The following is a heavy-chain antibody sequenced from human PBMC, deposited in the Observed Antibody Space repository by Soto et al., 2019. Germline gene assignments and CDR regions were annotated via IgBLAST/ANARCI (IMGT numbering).Heavy chain of an antibody. Sequence: GASVKVSCKASGGTFSSYAISWVRQAPGQGLEWMGGIIPIFGTANCAQKFQGRVTITADESTSTAYMELSSLRSEDTAVYYCARVYYDILTGLDPWGQGTLVTVSS. CDR2: IIPIFGTA. V-gene: IGHV1-69*13. CDR3: ARVYYDILTGLDP. J-gene: IGHJ5*02. D-gene: IGHD3-9*01. CDR1: GGTFSSYA.